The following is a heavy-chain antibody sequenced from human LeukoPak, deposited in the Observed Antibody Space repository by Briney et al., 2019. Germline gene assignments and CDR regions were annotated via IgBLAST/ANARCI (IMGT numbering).Heavy chain of an antibody. D-gene: IGHD6-13*01. V-gene: IGHV1-8*02. Sequence: ASVKVSCKASGYTFTGYYIHWVRQAPGQGLEWMGWMNPNSGNTGYAQKFQGRVTMTRNTSISTAYMELSSLRSEDTAVYYCASQYSSSWFQSYYYGMDVWGQGTTVTVSS. CDR2: MNPNSGNT. CDR1: GYTFTGYY. CDR3: ASQYSSSWFQSYYYGMDV. J-gene: IGHJ6*02.